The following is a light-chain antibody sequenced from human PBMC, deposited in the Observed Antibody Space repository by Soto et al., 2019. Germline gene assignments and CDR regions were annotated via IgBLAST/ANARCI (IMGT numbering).Light chain of an antibody. CDR1: QSISNN. CDR3: QQRRNWTMT. Sequence: EIVLTQSPATLSLSPGERATLSCRASQSISNNLAWYQQKPGQAPRLVIYSAFTRATGIPARFSGSGSAPEFPLTLSTPPSPAIPAYYWQQRRNWTMTVGKGTRLESK. J-gene: IGKJ5*01. CDR2: SAF. V-gene: IGKV3-15*01.